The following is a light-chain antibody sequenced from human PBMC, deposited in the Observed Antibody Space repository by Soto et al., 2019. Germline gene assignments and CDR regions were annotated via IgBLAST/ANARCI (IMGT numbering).Light chain of an antibody. J-gene: IGKJ1*01. CDR1: QTISSW. Sequence: DIKITQSPSTLSGSVGDRVTITCRASQTISSWLAWYQQKPGKAPKLLIYKASTLNSGVRSMFSGSGSGTDCTRTISSLQPDDVATDYCPHYNSYPEAFGQGTKVDIK. CDR3: PHYNSYPEA. CDR2: KAS. V-gene: IGKV1-5*03.